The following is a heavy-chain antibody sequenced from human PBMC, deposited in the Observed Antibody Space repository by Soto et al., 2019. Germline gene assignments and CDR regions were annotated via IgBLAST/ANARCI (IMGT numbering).Heavy chain of an antibody. CDR1: GFTFSNYA. CDR2: ITSGGST. Sequence: EVQLLESGGGSVQPGGSLRLFCAASGFTFSNYAMTWVRQAPGKGLEWVSTITSGGSTYFGDTVKGRFTISRDNSKSTLYLQMNSLRAEDTAVYYCAKTDKFDSQSSGWANRFDYWGQGTLVTVSS. V-gene: IGHV3-23*01. CDR3: AKTDKFDSQSSGWANRFDY. D-gene: IGHD6-19*01. J-gene: IGHJ4*02.